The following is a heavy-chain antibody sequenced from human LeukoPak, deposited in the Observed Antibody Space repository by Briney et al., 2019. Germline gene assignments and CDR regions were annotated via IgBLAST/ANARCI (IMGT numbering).Heavy chain of an antibody. CDR1: GGSFSGYY. D-gene: IGHD6-13*01. V-gene: IGHV4-34*01. Sequence: PSETLSLTCAVYGGSFSGYYWSWIRQPPGKGLEWIGEINHSGSTNYNPSLTSRVTISGDTAQNHFSLKLSSVTPADTAVYYCARAHSSSLYKNWGPGTLVTVSS. J-gene: IGHJ4*02. CDR3: ARAHSSSLYKN. CDR2: INHSGST.